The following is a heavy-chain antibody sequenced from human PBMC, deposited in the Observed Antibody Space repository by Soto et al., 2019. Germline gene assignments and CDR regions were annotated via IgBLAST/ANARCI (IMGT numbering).Heavy chain of an antibody. V-gene: IGHV4-59*01. CDR1: GGSISTYY. CDR2: IYYSGSA. Sequence: QVQLQESGPGLVKPSETLSLTCTVSGGSISTYYWNWIRQPPGKGLESIGYIYYSGSANYSPCLKSRVTISVDTSKNEFSLKLSSVTAADTAIYCCARDDREHSRATAPDHWGQGNLVAVSS. D-gene: IGHD6-6*01. J-gene: IGHJ4*02. CDR3: ARDDREHSRATAPDH.